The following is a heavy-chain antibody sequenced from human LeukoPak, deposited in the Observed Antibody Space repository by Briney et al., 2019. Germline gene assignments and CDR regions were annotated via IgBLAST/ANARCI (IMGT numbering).Heavy chain of an antibody. CDR2: INPNSGGT. CDR3: ARVRYGDYVYYFDY. CDR1: GYTFTSYY. J-gene: IGHJ4*02. D-gene: IGHD4-17*01. V-gene: IGHV1-2*02. Sequence: ASVKVSCKASGYTFTSYYMHWVRQAPGQGLEWMGWINPNSGGTNYAQKFQGRVTMTRDTSISTAYMELSRLRSDDTAVYYCARVRYGDYVYYFDYWGQGTLVTVSS.